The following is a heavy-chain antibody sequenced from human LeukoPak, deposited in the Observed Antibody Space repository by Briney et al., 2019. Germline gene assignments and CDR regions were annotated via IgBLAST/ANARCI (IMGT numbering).Heavy chain of an antibody. V-gene: IGHV3-23*01. CDR3: AKEWEQVGVPLFDY. CDR2: IRSSGGRT. Sequence: GGSLRLSCAASGFTFSSYAMSWVRQAPGKGLEWVSGIRSSGGRTYYADSVKGRFTISRDNAKNTLYLQMNNLRAEDTAVYYCAKEWEQVGVPLFDYWGQGSLVTVSS. D-gene: IGHD1-26*01. J-gene: IGHJ4*02. CDR1: GFTFSSYA.